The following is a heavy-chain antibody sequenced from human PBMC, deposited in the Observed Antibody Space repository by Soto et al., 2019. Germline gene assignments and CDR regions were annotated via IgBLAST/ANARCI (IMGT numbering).Heavy chain of an antibody. Sequence: PGGSLRLSCAAAGFTVSSNCMSWVRQAPGKGLEWVSFICSGANTYYADSVKGRFTISRDNSKNTLYLQMDSLRAEDTAVYYCARTLNSEYFQHWGQGTLVTVSS. CDR1: GFTVSSNC. CDR3: ARTLNSEYFQH. V-gene: IGHV3-66*01. J-gene: IGHJ1*01. CDR2: ICSGANT.